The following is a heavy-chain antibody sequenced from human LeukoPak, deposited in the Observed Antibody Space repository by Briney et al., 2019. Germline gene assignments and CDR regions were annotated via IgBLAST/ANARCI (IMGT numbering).Heavy chain of an antibody. CDR2: ISATDGTT. V-gene: IGHV3-23*01. CDR1: GFTFASYA. CDR3: VACSGASCYGDRFDP. J-gene: IGHJ5*02. Sequence: GGSLRLSCAASGFTFASYAMTWVRQAPGKGLEWVSSISATDGTTYYADSLRGRFTISRDNSKNTLLLQMNTLRAEDTALYYCVACSGASCYGDRFDPWGQGTLVTVSS. D-gene: IGHD2-2*01.